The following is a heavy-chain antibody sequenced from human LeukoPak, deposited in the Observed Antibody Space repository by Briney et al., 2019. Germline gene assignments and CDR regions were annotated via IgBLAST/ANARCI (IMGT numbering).Heavy chain of an antibody. V-gene: IGHV4-39*07. Sequence: SETLSLTCTVSGGPISSYYWGWIRQPPGKGLEWIGSIYYSGSTYYNPSLKSRVTISVDTSKNQFSLKLSSVTAADTAVYYCARDRRQLELRGDFDYWGQGTLVTVSS. CDR3: ARDRRQLELRGDFDY. CDR2: IYYSGST. J-gene: IGHJ4*02. CDR1: GGPISSYY. D-gene: IGHD1-26*01.